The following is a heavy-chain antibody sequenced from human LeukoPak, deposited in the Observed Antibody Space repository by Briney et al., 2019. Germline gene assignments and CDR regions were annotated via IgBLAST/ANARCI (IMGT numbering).Heavy chain of an antibody. Sequence: PGGSLRLSCAASGFTFTTYGMHWVRQAPGKGLEWVADIWFDGNNKFYADSVKGRFTVSRDNSKNTLYLHMNSLRGEDTAVYYCAKEARLGPSHFDYWGRGTLVTVSS. J-gene: IGHJ4*02. CDR3: AKEARLGPSHFDY. V-gene: IGHV3-33*06. CDR2: IWFDGNNK. CDR1: GFTFTTYG. D-gene: IGHD6-25*01.